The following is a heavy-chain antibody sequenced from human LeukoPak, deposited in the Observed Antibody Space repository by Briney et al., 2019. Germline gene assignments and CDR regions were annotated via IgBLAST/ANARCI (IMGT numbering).Heavy chain of an antibody. CDR3: AKSNTESQTTVGN. CDR2: VWSDGSNR. V-gene: IGHV3-33*06. Sequence: GGSLRLSCAASGFTFNTYGMHWVRQAPGKGLERIAVVWSDGSNRFHADSVEGRFTISGDNSKNTLYLQMNSLRAEDTAVYYCAKSNTESQTTVGNWGQGTLVSVSA. J-gene: IGHJ4*02. CDR1: GFTFNTYG. D-gene: IGHD1-26*01.